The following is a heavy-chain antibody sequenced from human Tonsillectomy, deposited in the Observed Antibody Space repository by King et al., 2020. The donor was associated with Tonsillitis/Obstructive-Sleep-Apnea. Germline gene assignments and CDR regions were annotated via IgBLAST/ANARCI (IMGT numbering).Heavy chain of an antibody. CDR3: AKDLIIAVSGTPGDAFYM. V-gene: IGHV3-9*01. CDR1: GFTFDDYA. CDR2: ISWNSGSV. Sequence: VQLVESGGGLVQPGRSLRLSCAASGFTFDDYAMHWVRQAPGKGLEWVSGISWNSGSVVYAGAVRGRFTISRDNGKNSLYLQMNSLRPDDTALYYCAKDLIIAVSGTPGDAFYMWGQGTMVTVSS. J-gene: IGHJ3*02. D-gene: IGHD6-13*01.